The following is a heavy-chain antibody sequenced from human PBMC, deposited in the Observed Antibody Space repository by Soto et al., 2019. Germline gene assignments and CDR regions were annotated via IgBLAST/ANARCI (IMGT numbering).Heavy chain of an antibody. D-gene: IGHD4-17*01. V-gene: IGHV1-18*01. Sequence: QVQLVQSGAEVKKPGASVKVSCKASGYTFTSYGISWVRQAPGQGLEWMGWISAYNGNTNYAQKLQGRVTMTTDTSTRTAYMELRSLRSDDTAVYYCARDRMTTVTTAWYYGMDVWGQGTTVTVSS. CDR1: GYTFTSYG. J-gene: IGHJ6*02. CDR3: ARDRMTTVTTAWYYGMDV. CDR2: ISAYNGNT.